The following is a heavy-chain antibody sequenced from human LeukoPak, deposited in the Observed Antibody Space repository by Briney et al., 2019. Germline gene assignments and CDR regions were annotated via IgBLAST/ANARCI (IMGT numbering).Heavy chain of an antibody. J-gene: IGHJ4*02. CDR1: GGSISGYY. CDR2: IYHSGST. CDR3: ARGGKNSRTYDY. V-gene: IGHV4-59*01. D-gene: IGHD2/OR15-2a*01. Sequence: PSETLSLTCTVSGGSISGYYWSWIRQPPGKGLEWIGYIYHSGSTNYNPSLKSRVTISLDTSMNVFSLNLNSVTDADTAVYYCARGGKNSRTYDYGGQGTLVTVSS.